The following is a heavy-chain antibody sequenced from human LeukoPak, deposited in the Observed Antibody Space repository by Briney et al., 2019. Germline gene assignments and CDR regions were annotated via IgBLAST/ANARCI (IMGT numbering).Heavy chain of an antibody. J-gene: IGHJ3*02. D-gene: IGHD3-9*01. V-gene: IGHV1-3*01. CDR1: GYTFTTYP. CDR3: ATSDPTDDILTGPGAFDI. Sequence: ASVKVSCKASGYTFTTYPMHWVRQAPGQGLEWMGWINAANGDTGYPQKFQGRVTMTEDTSTNTAYMDLSSLRSEDTAVYYCATSDPTDDILTGPGAFDIWGQGAMVTVSS. CDR2: INAANGDT.